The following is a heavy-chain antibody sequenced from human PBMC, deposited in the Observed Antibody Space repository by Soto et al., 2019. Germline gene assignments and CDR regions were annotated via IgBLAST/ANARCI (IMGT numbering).Heavy chain of an antibody. J-gene: IGHJ6*02. CDR3: ATVDRAMVRVSYYSYYYSMDV. Sequence: WGSLRLSCAASGFTFSSYAMHWVRQAPGKGLEWVAVISYDGSNKYYADSVKGRFTISRDNSKNTLYLQMNSLRAEDTAVYYCATVDRAMVRVSYYSYYYSMDVWGQGTTVTVSS. V-gene: IGHV3-30-3*01. D-gene: IGHD5-18*01. CDR2: ISYDGSNK. CDR1: GFTFSSYA.